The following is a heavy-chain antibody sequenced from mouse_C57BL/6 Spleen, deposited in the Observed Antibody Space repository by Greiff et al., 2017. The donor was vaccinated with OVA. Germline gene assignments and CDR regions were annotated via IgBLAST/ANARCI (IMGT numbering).Heavy chain of an antibody. CDR3: ASIPYDYDGAWFSY. D-gene: IGHD2-4*01. V-gene: IGHV1-64*01. J-gene: IGHJ3*01. CDR2: IHPNSGST. Sequence: QVQLQQPGAELVKPGASVKLSCKASGYTFTSYWMHWVKQRPGQGLEWIGMIHPNSGSTNYNEKFKSKATLTVDKSSRTAYLQLSSLTSEDSSVYYCASIPYDYDGAWFSYWGQGTLVNVSA. CDR1: GYTFTSYW.